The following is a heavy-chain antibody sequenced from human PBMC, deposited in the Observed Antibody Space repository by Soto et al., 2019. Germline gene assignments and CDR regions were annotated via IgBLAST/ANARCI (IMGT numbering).Heavy chain of an antibody. CDR2: INPNSGGT. CDR3: ARPYGGSRNDDAFDI. Sequence: ASVKVSCKASGYTFTGYYMHWVRQAPGQGLEWMGWINPNSGGTNYAQKFQGWVTMTRDTSISTAYMELSRLRSDDTAVYYCARPYGGSRNDDAFDIWGQGTMVTVSS. V-gene: IGHV1-2*04. J-gene: IGHJ3*02. CDR1: GYTFTGYY. D-gene: IGHD2-15*01.